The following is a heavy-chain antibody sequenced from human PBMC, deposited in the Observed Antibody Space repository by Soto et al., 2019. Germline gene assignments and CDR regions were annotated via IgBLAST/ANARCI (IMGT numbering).Heavy chain of an antibody. CDR1: GGTFSNYA. CDR2: IIPIFGSA. CDR3: ARDGGEDGYVGNWFDP. V-gene: IGHV1-69*15. J-gene: IGHJ5*02. Sequence: QVQLVQSGAEVKKPGSSVKVSCKASGGTFSNYAITWVRQAPGQGLEWLGRIIPIFGSANYAQKFQGRVTITADESTPTAYVELSSLRSDDSAVYYCARDGGEDGYVGNWFDPWGQGALVTVSS. D-gene: IGHD5-12*01.